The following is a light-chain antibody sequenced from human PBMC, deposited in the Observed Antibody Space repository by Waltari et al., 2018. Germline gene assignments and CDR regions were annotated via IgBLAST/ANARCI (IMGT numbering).Light chain of an antibody. Sequence: DIQMTQSPSSLSASVGDRVTITCRASQSISTFLNWYQQNPGKAPKLLIYAASNLQSGVPSRFSGSGSGTDFTLTITSLQPEDFVTYFCQQSYSTPSFGPGTKVDIK. CDR3: QQSYSTPS. J-gene: IGKJ3*01. V-gene: IGKV1-39*01. CDR1: QSISTF. CDR2: AAS.